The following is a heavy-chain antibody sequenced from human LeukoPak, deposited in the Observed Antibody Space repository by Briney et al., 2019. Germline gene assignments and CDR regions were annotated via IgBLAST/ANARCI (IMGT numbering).Heavy chain of an antibody. CDR2: IQFDGTYK. J-gene: IGHJ4*02. D-gene: IGHD3-10*01. CDR1: GFFFSSFG. CDR3: AKEEGDSYDSGSYVYDY. V-gene: IGHV3-30*02. Sequence: GGSLRLSCATSGFFFSSFGMHWVRQAPGKGLEWVAFIQFDGTYKYYADSVKGRFSISRDNSKNMLYLQMNSLRIEDTAVYYCAKEEGDSYDSGSYVYDYWGQGILVTVSS.